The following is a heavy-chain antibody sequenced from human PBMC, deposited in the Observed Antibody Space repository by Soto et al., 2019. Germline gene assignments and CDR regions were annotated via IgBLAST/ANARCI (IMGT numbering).Heavy chain of an antibody. CDR2: IYNSGST. Sequence: WTWIRQPPGKGLEWIGFIYNSGSTHYNPSLRSRVTISVDTSKNQFSLKLRSVTAADTAVYYCASMGYHYGSGSYPLDYWGQGTLDTVSS. V-gene: IGHV4-59*08. J-gene: IGHJ4*02. D-gene: IGHD3-10*01. CDR3: ASMGYHYGSGSYPLDY.